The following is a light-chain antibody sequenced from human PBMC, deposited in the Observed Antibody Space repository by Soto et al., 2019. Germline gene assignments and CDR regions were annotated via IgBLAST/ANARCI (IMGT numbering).Light chain of an antibody. CDR3: SSYTSTSTPWV. CDR2: EVS. Sequence: QAVVTQPASVSGSPGQSITIFCSGTSSDVGAYKFVSWYRHHPGKAPQVMIYEVSNRPSGVSNRFSGSKSGNTASLTISGLQPEDEGDYYCSSYTSTSTPWVFGGGTKLTVL. CDR1: SSDVGAYKF. V-gene: IGLV2-14*01. J-gene: IGLJ3*02.